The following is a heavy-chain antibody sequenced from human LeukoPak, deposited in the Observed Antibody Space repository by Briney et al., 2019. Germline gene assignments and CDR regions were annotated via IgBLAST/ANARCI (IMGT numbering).Heavy chain of an antibody. CDR3: ASGEPYSSSWYTYYFDY. Sequence: ASVKVSCKASGYTFTGYYMHWVRQAPGQGLEWMGWINPNSGGTNYAQKFQGRVTMTRDTSISTAYMELSSLRSEDTAAYYCASGEPYSSSWYTYYFDYWGQGTLVTVSS. CDR1: GYTFTGYY. D-gene: IGHD6-13*01. V-gene: IGHV1-2*02. CDR2: INPNSGGT. J-gene: IGHJ4*02.